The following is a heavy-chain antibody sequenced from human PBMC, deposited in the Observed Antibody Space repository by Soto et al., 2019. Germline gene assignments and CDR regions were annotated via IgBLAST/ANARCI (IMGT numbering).Heavy chain of an antibody. CDR3: AGERRAVRGVKFPVDI. CDR2: IIPIFGTA. J-gene: IGHJ3*02. CDR1: GGTFSSYT. Sequence: QVQLVQSGAAVKKPGSSVKVSCKASGGTFSSYTISWVRQAPGQGLEWMGEIIPIFGTANYAQKFQGRVTITAEEFPSTGYMGLSSLGSEDTAVYYCAGERRAVRGVKFPVDIWGQGKMVTVSS. D-gene: IGHD3-10*02. V-gene: IGHV1-69*12.